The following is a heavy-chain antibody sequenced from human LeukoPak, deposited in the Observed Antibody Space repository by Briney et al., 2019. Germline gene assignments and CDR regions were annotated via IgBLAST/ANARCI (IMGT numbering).Heavy chain of an antibody. CDR3: AKEGDCSSTSCEENFDY. Sequence: GGSLRLSCAASGFTFSSYGMHWVRQAPGKGLEWVAFIRYAGSNKYYADSVKGRFTISRDNSKNTLYLQMNSLRAEDTAVYYCAKEGDCSSTSCEENFDYWGQGTLVTVSS. CDR1: GFTFSSYG. CDR2: IRYAGSNK. J-gene: IGHJ4*02. D-gene: IGHD2-2*01. V-gene: IGHV3-30*02.